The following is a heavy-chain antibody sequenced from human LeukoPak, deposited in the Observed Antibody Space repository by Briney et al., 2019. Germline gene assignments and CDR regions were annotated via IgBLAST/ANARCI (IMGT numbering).Heavy chain of an antibody. D-gene: IGHD6-19*01. Sequence: GGSLRLSCAASGFTFSDYYMSWIRQAPGKGLEWVSYISSSGSTIYYADSVKGRFTISRDNAKNSLYLQMNSLRAEDTAVYYCAKVHLTEQWLGDYFDYWGQGTLVTVSS. V-gene: IGHV3-11*04. CDR2: ISSSGSTI. CDR1: GFTFSDYY. CDR3: AKVHLTEQWLGDYFDY. J-gene: IGHJ4*02.